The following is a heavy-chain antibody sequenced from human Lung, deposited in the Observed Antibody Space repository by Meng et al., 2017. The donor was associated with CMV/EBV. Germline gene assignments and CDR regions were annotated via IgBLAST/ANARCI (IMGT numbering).Heavy chain of an antibody. CDR2: IYYSGST. CDR1: GGSISSGGYY. Sequence: TLSLXXTVSGGSISSGGYYWSWIRQHPGKGLEWIGYIYYSGSTYYNPSLKSRVTISVDTSKNQFSLKLSSVTAADTAVYYCARGSYYYDSSGYYCTGEGGFDDWGQGTXVTVSS. CDR3: ARGSYYYDSSGYYCTGEGGFDD. J-gene: IGHJ4*02. V-gene: IGHV4-31*03. D-gene: IGHD3-22*01.